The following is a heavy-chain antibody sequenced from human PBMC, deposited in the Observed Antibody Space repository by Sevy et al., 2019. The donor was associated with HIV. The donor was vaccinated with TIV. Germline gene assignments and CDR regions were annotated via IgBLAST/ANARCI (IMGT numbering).Heavy chain of an antibody. CDR2: IYYNGHI. J-gene: IGHJ4*02. D-gene: IGHD1-26*01. CDR3: AGENAWGRGYS. V-gene: IGHV4-59*08. Sequence: SETLSLTCTVSGGSITSLYWNWIRQPPGKGLEWIANIYYNGHINYNPSLKSRGTLSLEPSKNQFSLRLRSVTAADTAMYYCAGENAWGRGYSWGQGTLVTVSS. CDR1: GGSITSLY.